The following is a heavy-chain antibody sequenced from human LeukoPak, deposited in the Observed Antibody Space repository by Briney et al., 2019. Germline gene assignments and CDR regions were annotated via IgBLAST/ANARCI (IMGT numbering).Heavy chain of an antibody. CDR1: GGSISSYY. J-gene: IGHJ4*02. V-gene: IGHV4-59*01. CDR3: ARADYDILTGYYENEYYFDY. D-gene: IGHD3-9*01. Sequence: SETLSPTCTVSGGSISSYYWSWIRQPPGKGLEWIGYIYYSGSTNYNPSLKSRVTISVDTSKNQFSLKLSSVTAADTAVYYCARADYDILTGYYENEYYFDYWGQGTLVTVSS. CDR2: IYYSGST.